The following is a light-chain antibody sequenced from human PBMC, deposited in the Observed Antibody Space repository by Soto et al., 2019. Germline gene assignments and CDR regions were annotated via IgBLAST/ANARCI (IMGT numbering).Light chain of an antibody. V-gene: IGLV1-44*01. CDR3: AAWDDSRNGYV. CDR2: NNN. CDR1: SSNIGTNA. Sequence: QSALTQPPSASGTPGQRVTISCSGGSSNIGTNAVNWYQQLPGTAPKLLIYNNNQRPSGVPDRFSGSKSGTSASLAISGLQSEEEADYYCAAWDDSRNGYVFGTGTKVTVL. J-gene: IGLJ1*01.